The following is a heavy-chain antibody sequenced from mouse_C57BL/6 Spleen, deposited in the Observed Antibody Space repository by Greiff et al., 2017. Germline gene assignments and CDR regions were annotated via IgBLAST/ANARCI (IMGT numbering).Heavy chain of an antibody. V-gene: IGHV5-17*01. CDR1: GFTFSDYG. D-gene: IGHD4-1*01. CDR2: ISSGSSTI. CDR3: ARGELGPFAY. J-gene: IGHJ3*01. Sequence: DVKLVESGGGLVKPGGSLKLSCAASGFTFSDYGMHWVRQAPEKGLEWVEYISSGSSTIYYEDTVKGQFTISRDNAKNTLFLQMTSLMSEDTALYYCARGELGPFAYWGQGTLVTVSA.